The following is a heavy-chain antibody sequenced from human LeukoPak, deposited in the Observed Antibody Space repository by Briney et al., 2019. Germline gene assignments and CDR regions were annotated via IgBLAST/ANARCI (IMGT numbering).Heavy chain of an antibody. V-gene: IGHV3-23*01. Sequence: GGSLRLSCTASGFTFNNYVMSWVRQAPGKGLEWVSAISGGGDPTYYADSVKGRFTISRDNSKNTLYLQMNSLRADDTAVYHCAKERYGDYAFDYWGQGTLVTVSS. CDR2: ISGGGDPT. D-gene: IGHD4-17*01. J-gene: IGHJ4*02. CDR3: AKERYGDYAFDY. CDR1: GFTFNNYV.